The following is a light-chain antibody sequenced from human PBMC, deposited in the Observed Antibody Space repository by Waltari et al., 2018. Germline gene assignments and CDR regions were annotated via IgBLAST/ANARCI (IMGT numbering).Light chain of an antibody. V-gene: IGLV1-44*01. CDR3: ATWDDSLNGRV. J-gene: IGLJ3*02. CDR2: ANY. Sequence: QSVLTQPPLASGTPGQRVTISCSGNSSNIGINTVTWYQQLPGTAPKLLIYANYHRPSGVPDRFSASKSDTSASLAISGPQSEDEADYFCATWDDSLNGRVFGGGTKLAVL. CDR1: SSNIGINT.